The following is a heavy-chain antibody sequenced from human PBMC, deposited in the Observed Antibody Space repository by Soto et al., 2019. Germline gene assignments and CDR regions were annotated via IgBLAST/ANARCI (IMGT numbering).Heavy chain of an antibody. Sequence: AVKVSCKACGGTFSSYAISWVRQAPGQGLEWMGGIIPIFGTANYAQKFQGRVTITADESTSTAYMELSSLRSEDTAVYYCARALGYCSGGSCYWFDPWGQVTLVTVSS. CDR3: ARALGYCSGGSCYWFDP. D-gene: IGHD2-15*01. CDR2: IIPIFGTA. V-gene: IGHV1-69*13. J-gene: IGHJ5*02. CDR1: GGTFSSYA.